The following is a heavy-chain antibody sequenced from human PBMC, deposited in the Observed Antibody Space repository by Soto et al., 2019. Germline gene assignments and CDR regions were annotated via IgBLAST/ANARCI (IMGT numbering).Heavy chain of an antibody. CDR2: ISFDGSNK. J-gene: IGHJ4*02. CDR3: ARLPEMGDYGAGGY. CDR1: GFSFSSYG. V-gene: IGHV3-30*03. D-gene: IGHD4-17*01. Sequence: GGSLRLSCAASGFSFSSYGMHWVRQAPGKGLEWVAVISFDGSNKYYADSVKGRFTISRDISKSTLYLQMNSLRAEDTAVYYCARLPEMGDYGAGGYWGQGTLVTVSS.